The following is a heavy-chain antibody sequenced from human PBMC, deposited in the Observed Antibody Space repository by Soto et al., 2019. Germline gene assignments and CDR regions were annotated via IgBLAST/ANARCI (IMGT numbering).Heavy chain of an antibody. D-gene: IGHD3-3*01. V-gene: IGHV1-46*01. Sequence: GAPVKVSCKASGYTFTSYYMHWVRQAPGQGLEWMGIINPSCGSTSYAQKFQGRVTMTRDTSASTAYMELSSLRSEDTAVYYRARRPFYDFWRGSYYYYMDVWGKGTTVTVSS. CDR2: INPSCGST. J-gene: IGHJ6*03. CDR3: ARRPFYDFWRGSYYYYMDV. CDR1: GYTFTSYY.